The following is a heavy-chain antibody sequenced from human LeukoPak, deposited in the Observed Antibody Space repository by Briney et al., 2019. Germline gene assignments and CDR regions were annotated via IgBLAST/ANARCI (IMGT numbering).Heavy chain of an antibody. D-gene: IGHD3-10*01. CDR1: GGSISSYY. V-gene: IGHV4-59*01. CDR3: ARDSGYYLL. CDR2: IYYSGST. Sequence: PSETLSLTCTVSGGSISSYYWSWIRQPPGKGLEWIGYIYYSGSTNYNPSLKSRVTISVDTSKNQFSLKLSSVTAADTAVYYCARDSGYYLLWGQGTLVTVSS. J-gene: IGHJ4*02.